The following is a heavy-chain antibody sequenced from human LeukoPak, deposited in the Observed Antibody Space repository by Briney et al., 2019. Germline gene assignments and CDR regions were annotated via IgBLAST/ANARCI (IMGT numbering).Heavy chain of an antibody. D-gene: IGHD3-22*01. Sequence: SETLSLTCTVSGGSISSSSYYWSWIRQPAGKGLEWIGRIYSSGTTTYNPSLKSRVTISVDTSKNQFSLKLSSVTAADTAVYYCAREGGSYDSSGYYSLYYYFDYWGQGTLVTVSS. V-gene: IGHV4-61*02. CDR3: AREGGSYDSSGYYSLYYYFDY. CDR2: IYSSGTT. CDR1: GGSISSSSYY. J-gene: IGHJ4*02.